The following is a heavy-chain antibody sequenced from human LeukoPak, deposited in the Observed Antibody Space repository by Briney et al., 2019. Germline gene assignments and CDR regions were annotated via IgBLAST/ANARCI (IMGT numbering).Heavy chain of an antibody. CDR2: ISSTGGTI. CDR3: ARGSELSVTGAFDI. Sequence: SGGSLRLSCAASGFTFSSNSMNWVRQAPGKGLEWVSYISSTGGTIYYADSMKGRFTISRDNSKNTLYLQMNSLRAEDTAVYYCARGSELSVTGAFDIWGQGTMVTVSS. CDR1: GFTFSSNS. J-gene: IGHJ3*02. D-gene: IGHD4-17*01. V-gene: IGHV3-48*01.